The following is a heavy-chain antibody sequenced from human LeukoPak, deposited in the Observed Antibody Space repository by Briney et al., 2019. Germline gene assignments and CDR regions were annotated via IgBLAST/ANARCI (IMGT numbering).Heavy chain of an antibody. J-gene: IGHJ5*02. CDR3: ARVPRDYYDGIDP. V-gene: IGHV1-69*04. CDR2: IIPILGIA. Sequence: ASVRVSCKASGGTFSSYAISWVRQAPGQGLEWMGRIIPILGIANYAQKFQGRVTITADKSTSTAYMELSSLRSEDTAVYYCARVPRDYYDGIDPWGQGTLVTVSS. D-gene: IGHD3-22*01. CDR1: GGTFSSYA.